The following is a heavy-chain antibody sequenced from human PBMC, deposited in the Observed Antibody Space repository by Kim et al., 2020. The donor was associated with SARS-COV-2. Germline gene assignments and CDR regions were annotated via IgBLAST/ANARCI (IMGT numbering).Heavy chain of an antibody. V-gene: IGHV1-46*01. J-gene: IGHJ6*02. CDR1: GYTFTSYY. Sequence: ASVKVSCKASGYTFTSYYMHWVRQAPGQGLEWMGIINPSGGSTSYAQKSQGRVTMTRDTSTSTVYMELSSLRSEDTAVYYCAREAWRQQLPRSYYYYGMDVWGQGTTVTVSS. CDR2: INPSGGST. D-gene: IGHD6-13*01. CDR3: AREAWRQQLPRSYYYYGMDV.